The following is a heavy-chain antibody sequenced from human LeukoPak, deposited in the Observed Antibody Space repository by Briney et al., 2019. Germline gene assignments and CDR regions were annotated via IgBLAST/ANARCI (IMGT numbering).Heavy chain of an antibody. Sequence: GGSLRLSCAASGFTFSSYWMHWVRQAPGKGLEWVANIKQDESEKYYVDSLKGRFTISRDNAKNSLYLQMNSLRAEDTAVYYCARDKIEGPTKLDYWGQGILVTVSS. J-gene: IGHJ4*02. CDR3: ARDKIEGPTKLDY. V-gene: IGHV3-7*01. CDR1: GFTFSSYW. D-gene: IGHD1-1*01. CDR2: IKQDESEK.